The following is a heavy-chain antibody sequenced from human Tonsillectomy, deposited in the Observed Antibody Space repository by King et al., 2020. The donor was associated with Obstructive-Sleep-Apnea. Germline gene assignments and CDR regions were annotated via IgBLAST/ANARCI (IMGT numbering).Heavy chain of an antibody. CDR2: ISSSSSYT. Sequence: VQLVESGGALVKPGGSLRLSCGVSGFTFSDYYMSWIRQAPGKGLEGVSYISSSSSYTNYADSVKGRFIISRDNAKNSLYLQINSLRAEDTAVYYCARDGSGYDSYNWFDTWGQGTLVTVSS. D-gene: IGHD5-12*01. J-gene: IGHJ5*02. CDR1: GFTFSDYY. V-gene: IGHV3-11*06. CDR3: ARDGSGYDSYNWFDT.